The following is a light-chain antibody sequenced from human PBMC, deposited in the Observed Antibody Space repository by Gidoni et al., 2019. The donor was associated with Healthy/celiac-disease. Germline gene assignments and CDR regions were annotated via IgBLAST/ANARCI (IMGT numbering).Light chain of an antibody. J-gene: IGKJ1*01. CDR3: MQALQTPRT. Sequence: DIVMTQSPLSLPVTPGEPASISCRSSQSLLHSNGYNYLDWYLQKPGQSPQLLIYLGSNRASGVPDRFSGSGSGTDFTLKISRVEPEDVGVYYCMQALQTPRTFGQXTKVEIK. CDR1: QSLLHSNGYNY. CDR2: LGS. V-gene: IGKV2-28*01.